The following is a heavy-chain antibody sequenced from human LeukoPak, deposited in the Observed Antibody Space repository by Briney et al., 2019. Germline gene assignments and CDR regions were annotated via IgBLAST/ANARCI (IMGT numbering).Heavy chain of an antibody. CDR2: FDPGDGET. J-gene: IGHJ4*02. V-gene: IGHV1-24*01. CDR3: ATRAPNYDFWSGPGSSDY. D-gene: IGHD3-3*01. Sequence: ASVKVSCKVSGYTLTELSMHWVRQAPGKGLEWMGGFDPGDGETIYAQKFQGRVTMTEDTSTDTAYMELSSLRSEDTAVYYCATRAPNYDFWSGPGSSDYWGQGTLVTVSS. CDR1: GYTLTELS.